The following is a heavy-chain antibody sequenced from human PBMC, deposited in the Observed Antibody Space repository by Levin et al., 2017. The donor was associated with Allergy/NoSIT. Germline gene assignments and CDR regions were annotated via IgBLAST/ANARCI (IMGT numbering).Heavy chain of an antibody. CDR2: INHSGST. V-gene: IGHV4-34*01. CDR3: ARVWKGQWLIRVGEQPKRYYFDY. J-gene: IGHJ4*02. CDR1: GGSFSGYY. Sequence: SETLSLTCAVYGGSFSGYYWSWIRQPPGKGLEWIGEINHSGSTNYNPSLKSRVTISVDTSKNQFSLKLSSVTAADTAVYYCARVWKGQWLIRVGEQPKRYYFDYWGQGTLVTVSS. D-gene: IGHD6-19*01.